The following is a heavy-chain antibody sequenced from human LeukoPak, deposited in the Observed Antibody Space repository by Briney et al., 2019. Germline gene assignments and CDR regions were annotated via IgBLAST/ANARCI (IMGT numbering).Heavy chain of an antibody. CDR2: ISASNGNT. J-gene: IGHJ4*02. D-gene: IGHD1-7*01. CDR3: ARYPLSYTGNWHYFFDY. CDR1: GYTFTSYY. V-gene: IGHV1-18*04. Sequence: ASAKVSCKASGYTFTSYYMHWVRQAPGQGLEWLGWISASNGNTNYAQKLQGRVTMTSDTSTSTAYMDLRSLTPDDTAFYYCARYPLSYTGNWHYFFDYWGQGTLLTVSS.